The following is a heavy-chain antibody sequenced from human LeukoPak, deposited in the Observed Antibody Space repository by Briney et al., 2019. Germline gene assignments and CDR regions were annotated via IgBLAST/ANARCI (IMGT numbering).Heavy chain of an antibody. D-gene: IGHD3-10*01. Sequence: ASVKVSCKASGYTFTGYYMHWVRQAPGQGLEWMGWINPNSGGTNYAQKFQGRVTMTRDTSISTAYMELSRLRSDDTAVYYCARDNGYGSGSYYLIDYWGQGTLVTVSS. CDR2: INPNSGGT. V-gene: IGHV1-2*02. J-gene: IGHJ4*02. CDR3: ARDNGYGSGSYYLIDY. CDR1: GYTFTGYY.